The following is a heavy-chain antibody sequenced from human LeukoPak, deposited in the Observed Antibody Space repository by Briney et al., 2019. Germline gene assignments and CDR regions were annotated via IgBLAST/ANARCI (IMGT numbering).Heavy chain of an antibody. Sequence: GGSLRLSCAASGFTFSSYEMNWVRQAPGKGLEWVSYISSSGSTIYYADSVKGRFTISRDNAKNSLYLQMNSLRAEDTAVYHCARDPGCCPFDYWGQGTLVTVSS. CDR3: ARDPGCCPFDY. CDR2: ISSSGSTI. D-gene: IGHD2-8*01. J-gene: IGHJ4*02. V-gene: IGHV3-48*03. CDR1: GFTFSSYE.